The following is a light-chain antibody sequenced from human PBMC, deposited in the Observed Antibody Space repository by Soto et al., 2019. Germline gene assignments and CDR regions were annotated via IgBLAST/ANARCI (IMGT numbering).Light chain of an antibody. CDR3: QHYNSYSEA. Sequence: AIRMTQSPSSLSASTGDRVTITCLASQGISSYLAWYQQKPGKAPKLLIYAASTLQSGVPSRFSGSGSGTEFTLTISSLQPDDFATYYCQHYNSYSEAFGQGTKVDI. J-gene: IGKJ1*01. V-gene: IGKV1-8*01. CDR2: AAS. CDR1: QGISSY.